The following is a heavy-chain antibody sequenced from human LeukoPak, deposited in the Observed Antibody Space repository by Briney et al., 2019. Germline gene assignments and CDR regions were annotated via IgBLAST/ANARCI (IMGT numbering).Heavy chain of an antibody. D-gene: IGHD3-22*01. Sequence: SQTLSLTCTVPGGSISSGGYYWSWVRQHPGKGLEWIGYIYYSGSTYYNPSLKSRVTISVDTSKNQFSLKLSSVTAADTAVYYCARMYYYDSSGYYDWGQGTLVTVSS. CDR3: ARMYYYDSSGYYD. CDR2: IYYSGST. CDR1: GGSISSGGYY. V-gene: IGHV4-31*03. J-gene: IGHJ4*02.